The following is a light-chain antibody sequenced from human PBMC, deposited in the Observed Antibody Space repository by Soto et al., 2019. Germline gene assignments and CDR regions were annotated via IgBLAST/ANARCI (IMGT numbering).Light chain of an antibody. CDR2: GAS. V-gene: IGKV3-20*01. CDR3: QHYETSPVYT. J-gene: IGKJ2*01. CDR1: QSVSGGL. Sequence: EIVLTQSPGTLSLSPGERATLSCRASQSVSGGLLAWYQQKPGQAPRLLIYGASTRATGIPDRFSGSGSGTDFTLTISRLEPEDFAVYYCQHYETSPVYTFGQGTNLEIK.